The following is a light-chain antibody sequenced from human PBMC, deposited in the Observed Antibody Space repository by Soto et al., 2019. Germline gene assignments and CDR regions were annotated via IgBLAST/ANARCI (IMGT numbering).Light chain of an antibody. CDR3: QQYNGYSRT. CDR1: QSIGDS. CDR2: DVS. V-gene: IGKV1-5*01. Sequence: DIQMTQSPSTLSASVGDRVTITCWASQSIGDSLAWYQQKQGKAPYLLISDVSSLERGVPSRLRGSGYGTELTITISSMKNDDFETFYCQQYNGYSRTLGQGTKVDIK. J-gene: IGKJ1*01.